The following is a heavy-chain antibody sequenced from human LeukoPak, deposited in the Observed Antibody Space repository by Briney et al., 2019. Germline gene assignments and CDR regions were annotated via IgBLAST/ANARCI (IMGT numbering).Heavy chain of an antibody. Sequence: GGSLRLSCAASGFTFSSSAMSWVRQAPGKGLEWVSSISSSSSYIYYADSVKGRFTISRDNAKNSLYLQMNSLRAEDTAVYYCAREGSGYDPFDYWGQGTLVTVSS. D-gene: IGHD5-12*01. V-gene: IGHV3-21*01. J-gene: IGHJ4*02. CDR3: AREGSGYDPFDY. CDR1: GFTFSSSA. CDR2: ISSSSSYI.